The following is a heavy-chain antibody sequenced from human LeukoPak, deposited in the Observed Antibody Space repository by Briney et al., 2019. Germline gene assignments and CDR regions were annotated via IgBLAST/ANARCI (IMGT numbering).Heavy chain of an antibody. Sequence: GGSLRLSCAASGFTFSSYAMSWVRQAPGKGLEWVSAISGSGGSTYYADSVKGRFTISRDNSKNTLYLQMNNLRAEDTAVYYCAKDLEVHSSGWYSDYWGQGTLVTVSS. V-gene: IGHV3-23*01. CDR3: AKDLEVHSSGWYSDY. CDR2: ISGSGGST. D-gene: IGHD6-19*01. J-gene: IGHJ4*02. CDR1: GFTFSSYA.